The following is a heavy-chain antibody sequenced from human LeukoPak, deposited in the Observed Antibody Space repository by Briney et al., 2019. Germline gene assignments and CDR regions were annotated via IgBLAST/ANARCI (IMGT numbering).Heavy chain of an antibody. Sequence: GGSLRLSCAASGFTFRTYAMHWVRQAPGKGLEWVAVISYDGNNKYYADSVKGQFTISRDNSKNTLYLQMNSLRAEDTADCARGGRTIIAVAGTFDDWGQGTLVTVSS. J-gene: IGHJ4*02. CDR2: ISYDGNNK. D-gene: IGHD6-19*01. V-gene: IGHV3-30-3*01. CDR1: GFTFRTYA. CDR3: GGRTIIAVAGTFDD.